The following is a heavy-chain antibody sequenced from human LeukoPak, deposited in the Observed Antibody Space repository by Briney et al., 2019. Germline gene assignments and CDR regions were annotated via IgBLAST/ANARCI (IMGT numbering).Heavy chain of an antibody. V-gene: IGHV1-2*02. CDR2: INPNSGGT. J-gene: IGHJ4*02. CDR3: ARDLNGDIDY. D-gene: IGHD7-27*01. Sequence: ASVKVSCKASGYAFTGYYMHWVRQAPGQGLEWMGWINPNSGGTNYAQKFQGRVSMTRDTSISTAYMELSRLRSDDAAVYYCARDLNGDIDYWGQGTLVTVSS. CDR1: GYAFTGYY.